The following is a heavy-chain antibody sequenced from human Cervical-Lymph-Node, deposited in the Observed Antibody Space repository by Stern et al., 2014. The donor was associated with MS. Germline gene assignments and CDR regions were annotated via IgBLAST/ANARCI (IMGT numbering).Heavy chain of an antibody. CDR1: GFTFSDYH. CDR3: VRANDPLFEY. V-gene: IGHV3-11*01. J-gene: IGHJ4*02. CDR2: ISTTGKTI. Sequence: VQLVESGGGSVKPGGSLRLSCAVSGFTFSDYHMHWIRQAPGKGLEWISYISTTGKTIYYADSVKGRFTISRDNAKNSLYLQMNSLRVEDTAVYYCVRANDPLFEYWGQGTLVTVSS.